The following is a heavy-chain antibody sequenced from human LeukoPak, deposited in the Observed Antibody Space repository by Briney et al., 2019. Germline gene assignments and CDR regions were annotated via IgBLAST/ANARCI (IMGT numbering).Heavy chain of an antibody. V-gene: IGHV1-2*02. CDR3: AIVMISFRGVSDP. J-gene: IGHJ5*02. CDR1: GYTFTGYY. D-gene: IGHD3-16*01. Sequence: ASVKVSCKGSGYTFTGYYMHWVRQAPGQGLEWMGWINPNSGGTNYAQKFQGRVTMTRDTSISTAYMELSRLRSDDTAVYYCAIVMISFRGVSDPWGQGTLVTVSS. CDR2: INPNSGGT.